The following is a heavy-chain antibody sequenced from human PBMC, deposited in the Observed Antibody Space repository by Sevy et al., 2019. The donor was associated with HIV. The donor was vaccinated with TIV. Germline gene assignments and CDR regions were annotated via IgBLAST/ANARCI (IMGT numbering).Heavy chain of an antibody. CDR1: GFTFNMYW. D-gene: IGHD2-15*01. CDR2: IKEDGSER. CDR3: ARHCSGGSCYSLLPDYYYGMDV. J-gene: IGHJ6*02. V-gene: IGHV3-7*01. Sequence: GGCLRLSCAASGFTFNMYWMTWVRQAPGKGLEWVANIKEDGSERNYLDSVKDRFTISRDNAKESLYLQINSLRGEDTAVYYCARHCSGGSCYSLLPDYYYGMDVWGQGTTVTVSS.